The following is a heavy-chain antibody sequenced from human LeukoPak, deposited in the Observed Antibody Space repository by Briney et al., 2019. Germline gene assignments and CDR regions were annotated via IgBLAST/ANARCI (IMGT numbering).Heavy chain of an antibody. D-gene: IGHD3-22*01. CDR1: GGTFSSYA. Sequence: SVKVSCKASGGTFSSYAISWVRQAPGQGLEWMGGIIPIFGTANYAQKFQGRVTITADKSTSTAYMELSSLRSDDTAVYYCARERLYYYDSSGPFDYWGQGTLVTVSS. V-gene: IGHV1-69*06. J-gene: IGHJ4*02. CDR2: IIPIFGTA. CDR3: ARERLYYYDSSGPFDY.